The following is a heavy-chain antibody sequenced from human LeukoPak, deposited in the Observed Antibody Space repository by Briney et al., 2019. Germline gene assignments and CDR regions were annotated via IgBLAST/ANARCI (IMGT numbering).Heavy chain of an antibody. D-gene: IGHD3-9*01. CDR3: ARVADDILTRPCDY. CDR2: IYYSGST. CDR1: GVSMDFYF. V-gene: IGHV4-59*01. Sequence: KPSETLSLTCSVSGVSMDFYFWTWIRQPPGRGLEWIGWIYYSGSTSYSHSLKSRVSISVDTSNKQFTLNLTSVTAADTAVYYCARVADDILTRPCDYWGQGTLVTVSS. J-gene: IGHJ4*02.